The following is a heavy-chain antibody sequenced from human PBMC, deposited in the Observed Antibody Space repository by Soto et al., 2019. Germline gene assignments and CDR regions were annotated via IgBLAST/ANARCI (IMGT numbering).Heavy chain of an antibody. CDR2: MNPNSGNT. CDR3: ARGLPHIAAAGICWFDP. D-gene: IGHD6-13*01. CDR1: GYTFTRYD. Sequence: ASVTVSSQPSGYTFTRYDINWVRQATGQRLEWMGWMNPNSGNTGYAQKFQGRVTMTRNTSISTAYMELSSLRSEDTAVYYCARGLPHIAAAGICWFDPWGQGTMVTVSS. J-gene: IGHJ5*02. V-gene: IGHV1-8*01.